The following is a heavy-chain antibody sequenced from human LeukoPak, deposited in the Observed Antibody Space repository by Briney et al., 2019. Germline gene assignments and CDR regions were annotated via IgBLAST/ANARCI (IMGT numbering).Heavy chain of an antibody. D-gene: IGHD3-3*01. J-gene: IGHJ4*02. V-gene: IGHV1-46*01. Sequence: ASVKVSCKASGYTFTSYYMHWVQQAPGQGLEWMGIINPSGGSTSYAQKFQGRVTMTRDTSTSTVYMELSSLRSEDTAVYYCARDGGRSGYYEYSPNFDYWGQGTLVTVSS. CDR3: ARDGGRSGYYEYSPNFDY. CDR2: INPSGGST. CDR1: GYTFTSYY.